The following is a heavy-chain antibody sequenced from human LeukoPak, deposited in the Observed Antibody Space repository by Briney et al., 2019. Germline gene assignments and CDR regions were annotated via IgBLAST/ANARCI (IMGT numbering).Heavy chain of an antibody. CDR2: IHYSGAT. CDR3: ARHSSGWHLDF. V-gene: IGHV4-59*01. CDR1: GGFINDYY. J-gene: IGHJ4*02. D-gene: IGHD6-19*01. Sequence: SETLSLTCSVSGGFINDYYWSWIRQPPGKGLEWIGYIHYSGATNYNPSLKSRVIMSVDTSRNQFSLNLYSVTAADTTMYYCARHSSGWHLDFWGQGTLVTVSS.